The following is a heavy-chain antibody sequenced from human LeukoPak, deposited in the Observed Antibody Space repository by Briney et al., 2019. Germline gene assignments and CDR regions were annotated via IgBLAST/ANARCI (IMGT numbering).Heavy chain of an antibody. CDR3: ARDLDDSSGYYYRPRAFDI. J-gene: IGHJ3*02. CDR1: GYTFTGYH. D-gene: IGHD3-22*01. Sequence: APVKVSCKASGYTFTGYHIHWVRQAPGQGLEWMGRINPNTGETNFAQKFQGRVTMTRDTSITTAFMELSSLRPDDTAVYYCARDLDDSSGYYYRPRAFDIWGQGTIVTVSS. V-gene: IGHV1-2*06. CDR2: INPNTGET.